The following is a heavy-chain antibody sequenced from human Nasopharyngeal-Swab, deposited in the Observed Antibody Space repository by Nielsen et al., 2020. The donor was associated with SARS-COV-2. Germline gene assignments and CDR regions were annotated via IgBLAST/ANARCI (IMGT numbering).Heavy chain of an antibody. CDR1: GFTFTSSA. CDR3: ARGYPTGYSSSWRPYYYYYMDV. Sequence: SVKVSCKASGFTFTSSAVQWARQARGQRLEWIGWIVVGSGNTNYAQKFQERVTITRDMSTSTAYMELSSLRSEDTAVYYCARGYPTGYSSSWRPYYYYYMDVWGKGTTVTVSS. V-gene: IGHV1-58*01. J-gene: IGHJ6*03. CDR2: IVVGSGNT. D-gene: IGHD6-13*01.